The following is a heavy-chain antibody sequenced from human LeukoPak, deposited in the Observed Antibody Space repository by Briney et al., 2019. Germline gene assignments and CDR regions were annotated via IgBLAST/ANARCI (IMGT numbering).Heavy chain of an antibody. CDR2: IWYDGSNK. CDR1: GFTFSSYG. J-gene: IGHJ6*02. CDR3: ARQGGLLWFGESHYYYYGMDV. Sequence: GRSLRLSCAASGFTFSSYGMHWVRQAPGKGLEWVAVIWYDGSNKYYADSVKGRFTISRGNSKNTLYLQMNSLRAEDTAVYYCARQGGLLWFGESHYYYYGMDVWGQGTTVTVSS. D-gene: IGHD3-10*01. V-gene: IGHV3-33*01.